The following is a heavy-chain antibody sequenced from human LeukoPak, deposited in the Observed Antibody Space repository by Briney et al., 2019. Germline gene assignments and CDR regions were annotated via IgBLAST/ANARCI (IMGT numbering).Heavy chain of an antibody. V-gene: IGHV3-7*03. Sequence: GGSLRLSCAASGFALSSHSMTWVRQVPGRGPEWVANVNRDGSETYYLDSVKGRFTISKDNAKNSLYLQMNSLRAEDTALYHCARNNGMDVWGQGTTVIISS. CDR2: VNRDGSET. CDR3: ARNNGMDV. CDR1: GFALSSHS. J-gene: IGHJ6*02.